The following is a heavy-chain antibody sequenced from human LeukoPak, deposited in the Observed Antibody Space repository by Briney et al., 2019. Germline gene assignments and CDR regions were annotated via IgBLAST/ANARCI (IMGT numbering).Heavy chain of an antibody. D-gene: IGHD2-2*01. CDR1: GYSFTSYW. CDR3: ARSSSTTCQDY. Sequence: GESLKISCQGSGYSFTSYWIAWVRQMPGKGLEGVGFIYPGDSDTRYSPSFQGQVTISVDKSTSTAYLQWSSLKASDTAMYYCARSSSTTCQDYWGQGTLVTVSS. J-gene: IGHJ4*02. V-gene: IGHV5-51*01. CDR2: IYPGDSDT.